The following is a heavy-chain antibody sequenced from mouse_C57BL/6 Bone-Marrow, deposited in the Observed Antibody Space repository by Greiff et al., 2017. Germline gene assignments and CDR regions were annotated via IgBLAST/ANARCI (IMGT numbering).Heavy chain of an antibody. V-gene: IGHV1-64*01. CDR3: ARLHGSSFYYAMDY. CDR1: GYTFTSYW. D-gene: IGHD1-1*01. CDR2: IHPNSGST. J-gene: IGHJ4*01. Sequence: QVQLQQPEAELVKPGASVKLSCKASGYTFTSYWMHWVKQRPGQGLEWIGMIHPNSGSTNYNEKFKSKATLTVDKSSSTAYMQLSSLTSEDSAVYYCARLHGSSFYYAMDYWGQGTSVTVSS.